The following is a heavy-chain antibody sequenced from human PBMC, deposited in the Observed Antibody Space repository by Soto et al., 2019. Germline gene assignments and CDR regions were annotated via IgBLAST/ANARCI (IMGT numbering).Heavy chain of an antibody. J-gene: IGHJ4*02. CDR2: IYYSGST. CDR1: CGSISSYY. CDR3: ARRDSSGYGWLGYFDY. V-gene: IGHV4-59*01. D-gene: IGHD3-22*01. Sequence: PSETLSLTCTVSCGSISSYYWSWIRQPPGKGLEWIGYIYYSGSTKYNPSLKSRVTISVDTSKNQFSLKLSSVTAADTAVYYCARRDSSGYGWLGYFDYWGQGTLVTVSS.